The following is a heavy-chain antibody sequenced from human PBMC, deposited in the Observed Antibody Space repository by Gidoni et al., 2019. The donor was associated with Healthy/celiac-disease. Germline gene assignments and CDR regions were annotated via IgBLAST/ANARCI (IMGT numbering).Heavy chain of an antibody. V-gene: IGHV1-18*01. D-gene: IGHD3-10*01. J-gene: IGHJ6*02. CDR3: ASPRGDPMVRGVISYGMDV. CDR2: ISAYNGNT. CDR1: GYTFTSYG. Sequence: QVQLVQSGAEVKKPGASVKVSCKASGYTFTSYGISWVRQAPGQGLEWMGWISAYNGNTNYAQKLQGRVTMTTDTSTSTAYMELRSLRSDDTAVYYCASPRGDPMVRGVISYGMDVWGQGTTVTVSS.